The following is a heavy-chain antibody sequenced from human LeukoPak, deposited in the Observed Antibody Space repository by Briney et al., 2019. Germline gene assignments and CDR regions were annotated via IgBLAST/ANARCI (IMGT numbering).Heavy chain of an antibody. Sequence: SETLSLTCAVYGGSFSGYYWSWIRQPPGKGLVWIGEINHSGSTNYNPSLKSRVTISVDTSKNQFSLKLSSVTAADTAVYYCARGPPRGYSYGYYFDYWGQGTLVTVSS. D-gene: IGHD5-18*01. CDR3: ARGPPRGYSYGYYFDY. V-gene: IGHV4-34*01. CDR2: INHSGST. J-gene: IGHJ4*02. CDR1: GGSFSGYY.